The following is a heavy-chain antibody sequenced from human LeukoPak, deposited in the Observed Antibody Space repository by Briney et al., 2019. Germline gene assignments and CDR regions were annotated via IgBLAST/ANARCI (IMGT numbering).Heavy chain of an antibody. CDR3: ARAKLNLDC. V-gene: IGHV3-7*01. Sequence: PGGSLRLSCAASGFTFSSYGMHWVRQAPGKGLEWVANINEEGSEKYYVDSVKGRFTISRDNAKSSLYLQMNSLRAEDTAVYYCARAKLNLDCWGQGTLVTVSS. CDR1: GFTFSSYG. D-gene: IGHD1-14*01. J-gene: IGHJ4*02. CDR2: INEEGSEK.